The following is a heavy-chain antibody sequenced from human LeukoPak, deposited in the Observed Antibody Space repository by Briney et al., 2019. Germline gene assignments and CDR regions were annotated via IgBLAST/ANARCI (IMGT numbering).Heavy chain of an antibody. J-gene: IGHJ4*02. CDR1: GFTFSSYA. V-gene: IGHV3-30*04. Sequence: PGRSLRLSCAASGFTFSSYAMHWVRQAPGKGLEWVAVISYDGSNKYYADSVKGRFTISRENSKNTLYLQMNSLRAEDTAVYYCARGVRGYGSGSYFNYWGQGTLVTVSS. CDR3: ARGVRGYGSGSYFNY. CDR2: ISYDGSNK. D-gene: IGHD3-10*01.